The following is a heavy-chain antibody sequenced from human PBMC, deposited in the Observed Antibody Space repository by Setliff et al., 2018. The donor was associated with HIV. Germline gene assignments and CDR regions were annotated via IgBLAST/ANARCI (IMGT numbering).Heavy chain of an antibody. J-gene: IGHJ6*02. CDR1: GGSISSANYY. CDR2: IYYNGNAY. Sequence: SETLSLTCTVSGGSISSANYYWSWIRQPPGKGLEWIGYIYYNGNAYYYNPSLKSRVTISVDTSKNQFSLKLSSVTAADTAVDYCARGESSGWYRGGMDVWGQGTTVTVSS. V-gene: IGHV4-61*01. CDR3: ARGESSGWYRGGMDV. D-gene: IGHD6-19*01.